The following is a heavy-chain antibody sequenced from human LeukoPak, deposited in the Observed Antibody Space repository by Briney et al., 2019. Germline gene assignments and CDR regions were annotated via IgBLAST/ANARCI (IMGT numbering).Heavy chain of an antibody. CDR3: ARDRCSSTSCPAPRVFDY. Sequence: GGSLRLSCAASGFTFSSYSMNWVRQAPGKGLEWVSSISSSRSYIYYADSVKGRFTISRDNAKNSLYLQMNSLRAEDTAVYYCARDRCSSTSCPAPRVFDYWGQGTLVTVSS. V-gene: IGHV3-21*01. J-gene: IGHJ4*02. D-gene: IGHD2-2*01. CDR2: ISSSRSYI. CDR1: GFTFSSYS.